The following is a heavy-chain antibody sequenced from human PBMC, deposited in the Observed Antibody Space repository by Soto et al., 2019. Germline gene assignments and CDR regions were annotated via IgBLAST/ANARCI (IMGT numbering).Heavy chain of an antibody. CDR2: IYYSGST. J-gene: IGHJ5*02. CDR1: GGSISSGGYY. D-gene: IGHD2-15*01. CDR3: ASNNNIGVSFLYCFDP. V-gene: IGHV4-31*03. Sequence: SETLSLTCTVSGGSISSGGYYWSWIRQHPGKGLEWIGYIYYSGSTYYNPSLKSRVTISVDTSKNQFSLKLSSVTAADTAVYYWASNNNIGVSFLYCFDPGGQETRVTVP.